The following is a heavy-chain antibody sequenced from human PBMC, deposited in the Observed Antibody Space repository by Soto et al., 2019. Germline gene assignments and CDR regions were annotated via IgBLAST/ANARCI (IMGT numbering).Heavy chain of an antibody. CDR2: ISSSSSYI. J-gene: IGHJ6*02. V-gene: IGHV3-21*01. CDR1: GFTFSSYS. Sequence: PGGSLRLSCAASGFTFSSYSMNWVRQAPGKGLEWVSSISSSSSYIYYADSVKGRFTISRDNAKNSLYLQMNSLRAEDTAVYYCARXSPEQLVRGYYYYGMDVWGLGTTVTVSS. D-gene: IGHD6-13*01. CDR3: ARXSPEQLVRGYYYYGMDV.